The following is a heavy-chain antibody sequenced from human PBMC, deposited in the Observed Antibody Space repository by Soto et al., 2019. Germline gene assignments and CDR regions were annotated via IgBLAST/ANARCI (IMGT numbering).Heavy chain of an antibody. Sequence: QLQLQESGPGLVKPSETLSLTCTVSGGSISSSSYYWGWIRQPPGKGLEWIGSIYYSGSTYYNPSLKSRVTISVDTSKTQFSLQLSFVTAADTAVYYCARQTPPHEGMISFGDAFDIWGQGTMVTVSS. CDR2: IYYSGST. D-gene: IGHD3-16*01. J-gene: IGHJ3*02. CDR3: ARQTPPHEGMISFGDAFDI. V-gene: IGHV4-39*01. CDR1: GGSISSSSYY.